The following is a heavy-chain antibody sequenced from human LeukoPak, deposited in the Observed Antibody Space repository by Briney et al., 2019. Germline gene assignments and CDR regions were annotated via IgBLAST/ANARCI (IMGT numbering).Heavy chain of an antibody. V-gene: IGHV3-23*01. CDR1: GFSFDDYA. Sequence: GGSLRLSCAASGFSFDDYAMHWVRQAPGKGLGWVSAISGSGGSTYYADSVKGRFTISRDNSKNTLYLQMNSLRAEDTAVYYCAKGNYGSGSYFDYWGQGTLVTVSS. CDR3: AKGNYGSGSYFDY. D-gene: IGHD3-10*01. J-gene: IGHJ4*02. CDR2: ISGSGGST.